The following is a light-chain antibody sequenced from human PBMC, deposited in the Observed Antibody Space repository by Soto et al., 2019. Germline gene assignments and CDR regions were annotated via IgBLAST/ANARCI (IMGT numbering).Light chain of an antibody. CDR1: SSNIGSNT. Sequence: QSVLTQPPSASGTPGQRVTISCSGSSSNIGSNTVNWYQQLPGTAPKLLIYSNNQRPSGVPDRFSGSKSGTSASLAISGLQSEDEADYICAAWDDSLNGPVFGGGTKLTVL. J-gene: IGLJ3*02. V-gene: IGLV1-44*01. CDR3: AAWDDSLNGPV. CDR2: SNN.